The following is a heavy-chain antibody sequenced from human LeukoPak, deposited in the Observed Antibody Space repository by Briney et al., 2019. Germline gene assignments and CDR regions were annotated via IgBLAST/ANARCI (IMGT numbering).Heavy chain of an antibody. V-gene: IGHV4-39*07. J-gene: IGHJ4*02. CDR3: ARDHLPGTTVTTGIIDY. CDR2: IYYSGST. CDR1: GASISSSSYY. Sequence: KPSETLSLTCTVSGASISSSSYYWGWIRQPPGKGLEWVGSIYYSGSTYYNPSLKSRVTISVDTSKNQFSLKLSSVTAAGTAVYYCARDHLPGTTVTTGIIDYWGQGTLVTVSS. D-gene: IGHD4-17*01.